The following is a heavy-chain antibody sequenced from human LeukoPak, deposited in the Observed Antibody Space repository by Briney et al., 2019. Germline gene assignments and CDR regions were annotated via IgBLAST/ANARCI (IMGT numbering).Heavy chain of an antibody. CDR3: ARGRDGVYYYDSSGYSL. CDR2: INHSGST. Sequence: KTSETLSLTCAVYGGSFSGYYWSWIHQPPGKGLEWIGEINHSGSTNYNPSLKSRVTISVDTSKNQFSLKLSSVTAADTAVYYCARGRDGVYYYDSSGYSLWGQGTLVTVSS. J-gene: IGHJ4*02. V-gene: IGHV4-34*01. CDR1: GGSFSGYY. D-gene: IGHD3-22*01.